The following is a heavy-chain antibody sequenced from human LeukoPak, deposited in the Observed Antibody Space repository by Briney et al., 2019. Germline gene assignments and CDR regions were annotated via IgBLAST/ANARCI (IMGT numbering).Heavy chain of an antibody. CDR2: IYYSGST. CDR1: GGSISSYY. CDR3: ARDYIAAAGTYPPFDY. Sequence: PSETLSLTCTVSGGSISSYYWSWIRQPPGKGLEWIWYIYYSGSTNYNPSLKSRVTISVDTSKNQFSLKLSSVTAADTAVYYCARDYIAAAGTYPPFDYWGQGTLVTVSS. V-gene: IGHV4-59*12. J-gene: IGHJ4*02. D-gene: IGHD6-13*01.